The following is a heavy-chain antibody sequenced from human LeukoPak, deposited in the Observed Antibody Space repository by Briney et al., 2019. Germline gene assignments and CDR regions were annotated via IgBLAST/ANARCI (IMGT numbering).Heavy chain of an antibody. Sequence: SVKVSCQASGGTFRSYAISWVRQAPGQGLEWMGGIIPIFGTANYAQKFQGRVTITTDESTSTAYMELSSLRSEDTAVYYCARVAQSYGSGSYEDFDYWGQGTLVTVSS. CDR1: GGTFRSYA. V-gene: IGHV1-69*05. J-gene: IGHJ4*02. CDR3: ARVAQSYGSGSYEDFDY. CDR2: IIPIFGTA. D-gene: IGHD3-10*01.